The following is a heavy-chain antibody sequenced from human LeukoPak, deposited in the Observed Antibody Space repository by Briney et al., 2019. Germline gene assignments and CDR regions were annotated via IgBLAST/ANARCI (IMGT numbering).Heavy chain of an antibody. D-gene: IGHD3-22*01. V-gene: IGHV5-51*01. CDR2: IYPGDSDT. Sequence: GESLKISCKGSGYSFTSYWIGWVRQMPGKGLEWMGIIYPGDSDTRYSPSFQGQVTISADKSISTAYLQWSSLKASDTAMYYCARRECSSCYYDSSGYPGWFDPWGQGTLVTVSS. J-gene: IGHJ5*02. CDR1: GYSFTSYW. CDR3: ARRECSSCYYDSSGYPGWFDP.